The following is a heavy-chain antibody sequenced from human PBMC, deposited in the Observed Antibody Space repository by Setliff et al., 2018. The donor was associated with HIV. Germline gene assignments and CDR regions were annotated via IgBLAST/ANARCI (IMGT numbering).Heavy chain of an antibody. CDR2: IRFDGTKK. V-gene: IGHV3-30*02. Sequence: GSLRLSCAASGFTFSHAWMSWVRQAPGKGLERVAFIRFDGTKKYYSDSVKGHFIISRDNSKKTLYLQMNSLRDEDTAVYFCTKDYEDDQQLAYFDYWGQGTLVTVSS. J-gene: IGHJ4*02. CDR3: TKDYEDDQQLAYFDY. D-gene: IGHD6-13*01. CDR1: GFTFSHAW.